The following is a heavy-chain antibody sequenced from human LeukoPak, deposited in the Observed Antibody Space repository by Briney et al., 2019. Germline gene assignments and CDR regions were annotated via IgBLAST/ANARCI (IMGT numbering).Heavy chain of an antibody. CDR2: IIPIFGTA. Sequence: SVKVSCKASGGTFSSYAISWVRQAPGQGLEWMGGIIPIFGTANYAQKFQGRVTITADESTSTAYMELSSLRSEDTAVYYCARELGNRYNWNDGEGAFDIWGQETMVTVSS. D-gene: IGHD1-1*01. CDR3: ARELGNRYNWNDGEGAFDI. J-gene: IGHJ3*02. V-gene: IGHV1-69*13. CDR1: GGTFSSYA.